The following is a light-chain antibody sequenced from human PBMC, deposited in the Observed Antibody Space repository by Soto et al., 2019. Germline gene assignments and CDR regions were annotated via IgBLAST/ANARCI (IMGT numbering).Light chain of an antibody. Sequence: DIQMTQSPSSLSASVGDRVTITCRASQSISSYLNWYQQKPGKAPKLLIYAASSLQSGVPSRFSGSGSGTDFTLTISSLHPEDFATYYYQQIYSTAYTFGQAAKLE. CDR3: QQIYSTAYT. J-gene: IGKJ2*01. CDR1: QSISSY. V-gene: IGKV1-39*01. CDR2: AAS.